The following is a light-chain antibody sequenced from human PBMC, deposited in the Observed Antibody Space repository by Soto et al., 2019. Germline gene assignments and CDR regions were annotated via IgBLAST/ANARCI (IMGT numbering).Light chain of an antibody. Sequence: SYELTQPPSVSVSPGQPASITCSGDKLGDKYTFWYQQKPGQSPVLGIYQDYKRPSGIPERFSGSNSGNTATLTISGTQALDEADYYCQAWDSNTVVFGGGTKLTVL. CDR2: QDY. J-gene: IGLJ3*02. V-gene: IGLV3-1*01. CDR3: QAWDSNTVV. CDR1: KLGDKY.